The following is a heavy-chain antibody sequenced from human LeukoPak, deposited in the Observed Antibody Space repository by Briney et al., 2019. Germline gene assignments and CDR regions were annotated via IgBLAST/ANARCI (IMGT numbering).Heavy chain of an antibody. CDR2: INPNSGGT. CDR3: AVDSSGYYGEFGY. Sequence: ASVKVSCKASGYTFTGYYMHWVRQAPGQGLEWMGRINPNSGGTNYAQKFQGRVTMTRDTSISTAYMELGRLRSDDTAVYYCAVDSSGYYGEFGYWGQGTLVTVSS. V-gene: IGHV1-2*06. D-gene: IGHD3-22*01. J-gene: IGHJ4*02. CDR1: GYTFTGYY.